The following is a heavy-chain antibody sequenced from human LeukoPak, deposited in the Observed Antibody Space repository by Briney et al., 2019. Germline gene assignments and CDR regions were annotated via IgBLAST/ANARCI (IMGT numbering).Heavy chain of an antibody. Sequence: GGSLRLXCAASGFTYSSYTMKWVRPAPGMGLEWVSSISDSSYYIYYADSVGGRFTVSRDNAKNSLYLQMNGLRAEDTAVYYCARRKDVVVVPGTMGYYLDVWGKGTTVTVSS. CDR1: GFTYSSYT. CDR2: ISDSSYYI. D-gene: IGHD2-2*01. J-gene: IGHJ6*03. CDR3: ARRKDVVVVPGTMGYYLDV. V-gene: IGHV3-21*01.